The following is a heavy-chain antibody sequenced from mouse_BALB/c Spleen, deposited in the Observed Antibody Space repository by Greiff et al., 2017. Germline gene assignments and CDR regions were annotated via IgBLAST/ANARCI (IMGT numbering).Heavy chain of an antibody. J-gene: IGHJ4*01. CDR1: GFSLTSYG. CDR2: IWAGGST. Sequence: VQLQQSGPGLVAPSQSLSITCTVSGFSLTSYGVHWVRQPPGKGLEWLGVIWAGGSTNYNSALMSRLSISKDNSKSQVFLKMNSLQTDDTAMYYCARETSYYRDDVDYYAMDYWGQGTSVTVSS. CDR3: ARETSYYRDDVDYYAMDY. V-gene: IGHV2-9*02. D-gene: IGHD2-14*01.